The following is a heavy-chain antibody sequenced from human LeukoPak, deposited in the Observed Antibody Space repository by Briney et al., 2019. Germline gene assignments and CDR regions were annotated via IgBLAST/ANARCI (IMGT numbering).Heavy chain of an antibody. CDR2: ISGSGGST. CDR1: GFTFSSYA. Sequence: GGSLRLSCAASGFTFSSYAMSLVRQAPGKGLEWVSAISGSGGSTYYADSVKGRFTISRDNSKNTLYLQMNSLRAEDAAVYYCAKDRVKSGYDFWSGYSRSKDYWGQGTLVTVSS. D-gene: IGHD3-3*01. J-gene: IGHJ4*02. V-gene: IGHV3-23*01. CDR3: AKDRVKSGYDFWSGYSRSKDY.